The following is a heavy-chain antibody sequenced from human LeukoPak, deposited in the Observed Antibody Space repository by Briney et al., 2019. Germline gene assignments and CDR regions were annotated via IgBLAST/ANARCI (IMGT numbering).Heavy chain of an antibody. CDR3: AKSRHYYGSGRESGIYNWFDP. CDR2: IIPIFGTA. D-gene: IGHD3-10*01. J-gene: IGHJ5*02. CDR1: GGTFSSYA. V-gene: IGHV1-69*01. Sequence: SVKVSCKASGGTFSSYAISWVRQAPGQGLEWMGGIIPIFGTANYAQKFQGRVTITADESTSTAYMELSSLRSEDTAVYYCAKSRHYYGSGRESGIYNWFDPWGQGTLVTVSS.